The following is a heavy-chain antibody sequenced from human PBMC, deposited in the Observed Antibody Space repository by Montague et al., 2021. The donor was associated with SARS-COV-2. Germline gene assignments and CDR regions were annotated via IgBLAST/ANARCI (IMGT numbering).Heavy chain of an antibody. CDR1: GDSVSSNSAT. J-gene: IGHJ4*02. V-gene: IGHV6-1*01. Sequence: CAISGDSVSSNSATRNWVRQSPSRGLEWLGRTYYRSKWYSDYAPSVRGRLTVNPDASKNEFSLELNYVTPEDTAVYYCVRYSGWFYFDFWGQGTLVTVSS. CDR3: VRYSGWFYFDF. D-gene: IGHD6-19*01. CDR2: TYYRSKWYS.